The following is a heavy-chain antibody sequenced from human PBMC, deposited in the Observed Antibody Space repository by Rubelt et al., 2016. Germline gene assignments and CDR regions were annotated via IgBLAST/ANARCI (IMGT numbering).Heavy chain of an antibody. D-gene: IGHD3-10*01. CDR2: IIPILGIA. V-gene: IGHV1-69*10. Sequence: KASGGTFSSYAISWVRQAPGQRLEWMGGIIPILGIANYAQKFQGRVTITADKSTSTAYMELSSLRSEDTAVYYCARNYGSGSYYNGGYYGMDVWGQGTTVTVSS. CDR1: GGTFSSYA. J-gene: IGHJ6*02. CDR3: ARNYGSGSYYNGGYYGMDV.